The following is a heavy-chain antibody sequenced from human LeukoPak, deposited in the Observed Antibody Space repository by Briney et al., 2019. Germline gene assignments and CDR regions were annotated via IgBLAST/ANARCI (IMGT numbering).Heavy chain of an antibody. V-gene: IGHV3-49*04. J-gene: IGHJ4*02. CDR1: GFTFGDYA. CDR3: TRATYDILTGPPFDY. CDR2: TRSKAYGGTT. Sequence: GGSLRLSCTASGFTFGDYAMSWVRQAPGKGLEWVGFTRSKAYGGTTEYAASVKGRFTISRDDSKSIAYLQMNSLKTEDTAVYYCTRATYDILTGPPFDYWGQGTLSPSPQ. D-gene: IGHD3-9*01.